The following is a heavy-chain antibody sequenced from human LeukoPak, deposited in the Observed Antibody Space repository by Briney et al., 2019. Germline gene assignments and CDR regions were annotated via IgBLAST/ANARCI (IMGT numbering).Heavy chain of an antibody. J-gene: IGHJ4*02. Sequence: GESLKISCKGSGYSFTTYWIGWVRQMPGKGLEWMGFIYPGDSDTTHSPSFQGQVTISADKSISTAYLQWSSLKASDTAMYYCARLGSYSTGWADYWGQGTLVTVS. D-gene: IGHD6-19*01. CDR1: GYSFTTYW. V-gene: IGHV5-51*01. CDR2: IYPGDSDT. CDR3: ARLGSYSTGWADY.